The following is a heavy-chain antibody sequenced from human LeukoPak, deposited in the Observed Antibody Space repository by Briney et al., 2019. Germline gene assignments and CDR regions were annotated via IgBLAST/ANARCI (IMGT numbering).Heavy chain of an antibody. CDR3: ARDYRITMIRGVLGY. V-gene: IGHV1-46*01. CDR1: GYTFTSYY. D-gene: IGHD3-10*01. Sequence: ASVKVSCKASGYTFTSYYMHWVRQAPGQGLEWMGIINPSGGSTSYAQKFQDRVTLTRDTSTSTVYMELSSLRSEDTAVYYCARDYRITMIRGVLGYWGQGSLVTVSS. CDR2: INPSGGST. J-gene: IGHJ4*02.